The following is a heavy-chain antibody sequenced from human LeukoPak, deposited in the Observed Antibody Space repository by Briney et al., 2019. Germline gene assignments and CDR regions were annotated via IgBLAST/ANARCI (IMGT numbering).Heavy chain of an antibody. CDR3: ARGRTPAGGRVLDGY. J-gene: IGHJ4*02. Sequence: ASVKVSCKASGYTFTEYYMHWVRQAPGQGLEWMGCINPNSGGTDYAQKSQGRVTMTRDTSISTAYTELSSLTSDDTAIYYCARGRTPAGGRVLDGYWGQGTLVTVSS. V-gene: IGHV1-2*02. CDR2: INPNSGGT. CDR1: GYTFTEYY. D-gene: IGHD6-13*01.